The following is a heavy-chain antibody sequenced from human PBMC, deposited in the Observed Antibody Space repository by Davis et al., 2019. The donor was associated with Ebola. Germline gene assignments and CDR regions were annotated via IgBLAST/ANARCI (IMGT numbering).Heavy chain of an antibody. CDR1: GFTFSDYY. J-gene: IGHJ4*02. CDR2: ISSSGSTI. CDR3: AKAYLYGADY. Sequence: PGGSLRLSCAASGFTFSDYYMSWIRQAPGKGLEWVSYISSSGSTIYYADSVKGRFTISRDNSKNTLYLQMNSLRAEDTAVYYCAKAYLYGADYWGQGTLVTVSS. V-gene: IGHV3-11*04. D-gene: IGHD3-16*01.